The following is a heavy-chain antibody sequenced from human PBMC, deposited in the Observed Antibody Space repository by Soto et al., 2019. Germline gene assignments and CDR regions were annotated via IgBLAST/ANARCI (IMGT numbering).Heavy chain of an antibody. V-gene: IGHV1-46*01. Sequence: QVQLVQSGAAVREPGASVKVSCKTSGYNFISNHIHWVRQTPAQGLEWMGIINPIDGSISYAQKFRGRVTVIRDTPTSSVYMELRGLTPADTAVYFCARDLFRSWTIDYWGPGTLVTVSS. CDR2: INPIDGSI. D-gene: IGHD6-13*01. CDR1: GYNFISNH. CDR3: ARDLFRSWTIDY. J-gene: IGHJ4*02.